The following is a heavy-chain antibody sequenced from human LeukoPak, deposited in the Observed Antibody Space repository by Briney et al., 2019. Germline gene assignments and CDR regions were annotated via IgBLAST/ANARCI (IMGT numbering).Heavy chain of an antibody. V-gene: IGHV4-30-2*01. CDR2: IYHSGST. CDR1: GGSISSGGYY. D-gene: IGHD2-2*01. CDR3: ARLRRSVVPAAIWFDP. J-gene: IGHJ5*02. Sequence: PSETLSLTCTVSGGSISSGGYYWSWIRQPPGKGLEWIGYIYHSGSTYYNPSLKSRVTISVDRSKNQFSLKLSSVTAADTAVYYCARLRRSVVPAAIWFDPWGQGTLVTVSS.